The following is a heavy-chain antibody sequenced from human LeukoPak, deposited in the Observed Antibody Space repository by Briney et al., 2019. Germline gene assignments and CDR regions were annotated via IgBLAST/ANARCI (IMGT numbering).Heavy chain of an antibody. CDR1: GGSISSGGYY. CDR2: IYYSGST. J-gene: IGHJ4*02. D-gene: IGHD3-22*01. CDR3: AKDRDYDSRPSNPVDY. V-gene: IGHV4-31*03. Sequence: SQTLSLTCTVSGGSISSGGYYWSWIRQHPGKGLEWIGYIYYSGSTYYNPSLKSRVTISVDTSKNQFSLKLSSVTAEDTAVYYCAKDRDYDSRPSNPVDYWGQGTLVTVSS.